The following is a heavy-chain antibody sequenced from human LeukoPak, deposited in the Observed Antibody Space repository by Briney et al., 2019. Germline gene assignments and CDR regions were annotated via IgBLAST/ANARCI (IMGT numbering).Heavy chain of an antibody. CDR1: GVSISSHY. D-gene: IGHD2-2*01. Sequence: SETLSLTCTVSGVSISSHYWSWIRQPPGKGLEWIGYIYYSGSTNYNPSLKSRVTISVDTSKNQFSLKLSSVTAADTAVYYCARGHCSSTSCSCNWFDPWGQGTLVTVSS. J-gene: IGHJ5*02. CDR3: ARGHCSSTSCSCNWFDP. CDR2: IYYSGST. V-gene: IGHV4-59*11.